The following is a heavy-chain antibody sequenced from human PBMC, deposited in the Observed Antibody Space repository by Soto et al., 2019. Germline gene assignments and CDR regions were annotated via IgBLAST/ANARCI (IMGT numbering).Heavy chain of an antibody. Sequence: ASVKVSCKASGYTFTNHGISWVRQAPGQGLEWMGWINAGNGNTKYSQKFQGRVTITRDTSASTAYMELSSLRSEDTAVYYCARVGTPADPWGRGTLVTVSS. CDR1: GYTFTNHG. V-gene: IGHV1-3*01. J-gene: IGHJ5*02. CDR2: INAGNGNT. CDR3: ARVGTPADP.